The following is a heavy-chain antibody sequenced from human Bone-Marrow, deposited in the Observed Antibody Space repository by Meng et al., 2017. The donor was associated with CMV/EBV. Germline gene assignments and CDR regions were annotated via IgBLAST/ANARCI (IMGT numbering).Heavy chain of an antibody. D-gene: IGHD2-2*01. CDR3: ARDVEYCSSTSCSNWFDP. CDR2: MNPNSGNT. Sequence: ASVKVSCKASGYTFTSYDINWVRQATGQGLEWMGWMNPNSGNTGYAQKFQGRVTITRNTSISTAYMELSSLRSEDTAVYYCARDVEYCSSTSCSNWFDPWGQGTLVTVSS. CDR1: GYTFTSYD. V-gene: IGHV1-8*03. J-gene: IGHJ5*02.